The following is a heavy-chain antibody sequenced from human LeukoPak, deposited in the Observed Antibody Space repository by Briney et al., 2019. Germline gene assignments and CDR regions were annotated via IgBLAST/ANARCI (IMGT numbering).Heavy chain of an antibody. D-gene: IGHD1-14*01. CDR3: ARHFGISMALLFFDY. V-gene: IGHV4-39*01. CDR1: GASISSSSHY. Sequence: PSETLSLTCTVSGASISSSSHYWGWIRQPPGKGLEWMGSIYYSGTTYNHPSLKSRVTISVDTSKNQFSLKLTSVTAADTAVYYCARHFGISMALLFFDYWGQGTLVTDSS. CDR2: IYYSGTT. J-gene: IGHJ4*02.